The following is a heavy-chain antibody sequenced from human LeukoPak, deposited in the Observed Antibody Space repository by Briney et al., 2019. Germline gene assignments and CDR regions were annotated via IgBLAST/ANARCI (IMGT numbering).Heavy chain of an antibody. CDR3: ARHLSDITSSPNY. Sequence: GESLKISCKGSGYSFSSHWIAWVRQMPGKGLEWMGVIYPRDSRTTYSPSFQGQVTISADKSISTAYLQWTSLKASDTAMYYCARHLSDITSSPNYWGPGTLVTVSS. CDR1: GYSFSSHW. D-gene: IGHD2-2*01. CDR2: IYPRDSRT. V-gene: IGHV5-51*01. J-gene: IGHJ4*02.